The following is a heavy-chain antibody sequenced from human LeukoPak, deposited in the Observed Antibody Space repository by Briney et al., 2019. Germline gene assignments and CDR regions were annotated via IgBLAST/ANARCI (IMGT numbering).Heavy chain of an antibody. V-gene: IGHV4-59*01. CDR1: DDSITMYY. D-gene: IGHD4-11*01. J-gene: IGHJ6*03. Sequence: SETLSLTCTVSDDSITMYYWTWIRQPPGKGLAGIEYVDHTASTKFNPCLNGRVSISRDTSNTFFSLRLRSVSAADAAVYFCARGRVSSSTWYSTYYYSFYMDFWGKGTTVTVSS. CDR3: ARGRVSSSTWYSTYYYSFYMDF. CDR2: VDHTAST.